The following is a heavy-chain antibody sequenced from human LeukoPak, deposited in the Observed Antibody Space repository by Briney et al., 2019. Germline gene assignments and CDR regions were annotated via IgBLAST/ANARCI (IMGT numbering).Heavy chain of an antibody. D-gene: IGHD2-15*01. CDR2: ISSSSSTI. CDR1: GFTFSSYS. V-gene: IGHV3-48*01. Sequence: GRSLRLSCAASGFTFSSYSMNWVRQAPGKGLEWVSYISSSSSTIYYADSVKGRFTISRDNAENSLFLQMNSLRAEDTAVYYCARGDCNGGSCYLSLTTIDYWGQGTLVTVSS. J-gene: IGHJ4*02. CDR3: ARGDCNGGSCYLSLTTIDY.